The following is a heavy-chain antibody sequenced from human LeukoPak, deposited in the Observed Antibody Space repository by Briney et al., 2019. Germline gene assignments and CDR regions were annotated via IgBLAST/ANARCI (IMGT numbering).Heavy chain of an antibody. CDR3: ARERKYCSRATCYAYGMDV. CDR1: GGSISSYY. CDR2: IYTSGST. Sequence: NPSETLPLTCTISGGSISSYYRSWIRQPAGKGLEWIGRIYTSGSTNYNPSLKSRVTMSVDTSKNQFSLKLNSVTAADTAVYYCARERKYCSRATCYAYGMDVWGQGTTVTVSS. V-gene: IGHV4-4*07. J-gene: IGHJ6*02. D-gene: IGHD2-2*01.